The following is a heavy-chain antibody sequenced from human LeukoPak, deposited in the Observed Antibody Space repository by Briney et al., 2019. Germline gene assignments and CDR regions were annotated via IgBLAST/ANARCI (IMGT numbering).Heavy chain of an antibody. Sequence: GGSLRLSCAASGLTFSSYAMHWVRQAPGKGLGWAAVISYDGSNKYYADSVKGRFTISRDNSKNTLYLQMNSLRAEDTAVYYCARDREDDFWSGSFDCWGQGTLVTVSS. CDR2: ISYDGSNK. J-gene: IGHJ4*02. CDR3: ARDREDDFWSGSFDC. CDR1: GLTFSSYA. D-gene: IGHD3-3*01. V-gene: IGHV3-30-3*01.